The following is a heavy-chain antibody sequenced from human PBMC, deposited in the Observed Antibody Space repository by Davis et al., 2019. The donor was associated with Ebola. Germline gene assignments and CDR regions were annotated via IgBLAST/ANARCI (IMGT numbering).Heavy chain of an antibody. CDR3: AKWKEQSVGRGIDY. D-gene: IGHD6-19*01. CDR1: GFTFSSYA. CDR2: ISGSGGST. J-gene: IGHJ4*02. V-gene: IGHV3-23*01. Sequence: GESLKISCAASGFTFSSYAMSWVRQAPGKGLEWVSAISGSGGSTYYADSVKGRFTISRDNSKNTLYLQMNSLRAEDTAVYYCAKWKEQSVGRGIDYWGQGTLVTVSS.